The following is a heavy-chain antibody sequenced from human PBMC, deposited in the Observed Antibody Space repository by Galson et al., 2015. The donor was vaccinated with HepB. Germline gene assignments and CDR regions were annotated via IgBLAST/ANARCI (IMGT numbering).Heavy chain of an antibody. CDR3: ARVAERPGYFQH. D-gene: IGHD1-26*01. CDR2: IYYSGST. J-gene: IGHJ1*01. CDR1: GGSISSSSYY. Sequence: SETLSLTCTVSGGSISSSSYYWGWIRQPPGKGLEWIGSIYYSGSTYYNPSLKSRVTISVDTSKNQFSLKLSSVTAADTAVYYCARVAERPGYFQHWGQGTLVTVSS. V-gene: IGHV4-39*01.